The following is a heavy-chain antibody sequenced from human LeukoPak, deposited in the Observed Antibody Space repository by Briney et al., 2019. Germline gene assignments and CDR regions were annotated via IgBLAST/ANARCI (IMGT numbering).Heavy chain of an antibody. D-gene: IGHD3-3*01. CDR3: ARGYYDFWSGYSREFDY. CDR1: GGSFSGYY. J-gene: IGHJ4*02. V-gene: IGHV4-34*01. Sequence: KPSETLSLTCAVYGGSFSGYYWSWIRQPPGKGLEWIGEINHSGSTNYNPSLKSRVTISVDTSKNQFSLKLSSVTAADTAVYYCARGYYDFWSGYSREFDYWGQGTLVTVSS. CDR2: INHSGST.